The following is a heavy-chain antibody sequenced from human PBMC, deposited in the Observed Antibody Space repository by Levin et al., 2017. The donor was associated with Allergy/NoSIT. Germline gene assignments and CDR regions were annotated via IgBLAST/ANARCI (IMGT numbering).Heavy chain of an antibody. D-gene: IGHD1-26*01. CDR2: ISSSSQYR. Sequence: GGSLRLSCAASGFTFSTYNMIWVRQAPGKGLQYVSSISSSSQYRFYEQSIKGRFTISRDNAENSLFLYMNSLRAEDTAVYYCARISTTDGFDIWGQGTMVIVSS. CDR3: ARISTTDGFDI. V-gene: IGHV3-21*01. J-gene: IGHJ3*02. CDR1: GFTFSTYN.